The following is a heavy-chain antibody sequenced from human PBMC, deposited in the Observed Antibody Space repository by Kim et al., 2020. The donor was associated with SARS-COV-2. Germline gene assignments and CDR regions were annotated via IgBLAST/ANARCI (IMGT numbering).Heavy chain of an antibody. CDR1: GGSISSSSYY. V-gene: IGHV4-39*01. CDR3: ASPGTTGTTGFDP. J-gene: IGHJ5*02. D-gene: IGHD1-1*01. CDR2: IYYSGST. Sequence: SETLSLTCTVSGGSISSSSYYWGWIRQPPGKGLEWIGSIYYSGSTYYNPSLKSRVTISVDTSKNQFSLKLSSVTAADTAVYYCASPGTTGTTGFDPWGQGTLVTVSS.